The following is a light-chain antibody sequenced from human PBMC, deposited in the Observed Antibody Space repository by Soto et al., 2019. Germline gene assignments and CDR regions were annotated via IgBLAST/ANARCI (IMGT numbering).Light chain of an antibody. CDR1: TSDAGGYNY. Sequence: QSLLPQPPSVHGSPGQSITISCTGTTSDAGGYNYVSWYQHHPGKAPKLIIYDVSNRPSGVSTRFSGSKSDNTASLTISGLQPEDEADYHCSSYTTSNTRQIVFGTGTKVTVL. V-gene: IGLV2-14*03. CDR3: SSYTTSNTRQIV. J-gene: IGLJ1*01. CDR2: DVS.